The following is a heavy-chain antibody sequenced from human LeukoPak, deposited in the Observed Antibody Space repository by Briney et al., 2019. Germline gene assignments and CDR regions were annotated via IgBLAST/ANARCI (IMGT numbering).Heavy chain of an antibody. CDR3: ARRSVTSAFDI. CDR1: GSRFTSYW. J-gene: IGHJ3*02. CDR2: IYPGDSDT. Sequence: GESLKISCKGSGSRFTSYWIGWVRQMPGTGLEWMGIIYPGDSDTRYSPSFQGQVTISADKSISTAYLQWSSLKASDTAMYYCARRSVTSAFDIWGQGTMVTVSS. D-gene: IGHD4-17*01. V-gene: IGHV5-51*01.